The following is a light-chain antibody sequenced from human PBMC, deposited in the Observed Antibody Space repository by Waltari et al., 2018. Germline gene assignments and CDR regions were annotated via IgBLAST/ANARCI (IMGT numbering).Light chain of an antibody. Sequence: EMVMTQSPVILSVSPGEGATLSCRASQTISTNLACYHYKSGQAPRLLIYGASTRATGIPGRFSGSGSATDFTLTITSLQSEDVGLYYCQQYDKWPPWTVGQGTRVDIK. CDR2: GAS. CDR3: QQYDKWPPWT. J-gene: IGKJ1*01. V-gene: IGKV3-15*01. CDR1: QTISTN.